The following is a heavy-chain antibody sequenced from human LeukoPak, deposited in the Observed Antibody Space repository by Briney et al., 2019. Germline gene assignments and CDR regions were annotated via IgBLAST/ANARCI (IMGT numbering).Heavy chain of an antibody. CDR3: ARLYGSGSYYKRYNWFDP. V-gene: IGHV4-39*01. J-gene: IGHJ5*02. CDR1: GGSISSSSYY. CDR2: FYYSGST. Sequence: PSETLSLTCTVSGGSISSSSYYWGWIRQPPGKGLEWIGSFYYSGSTYYNPSLKSRVTISVDTSKNRFSLKLSSVTAADTAVYYCARLYGSGSYYKRYNWFDPWGQGTLVTVSS. D-gene: IGHD3-10*01.